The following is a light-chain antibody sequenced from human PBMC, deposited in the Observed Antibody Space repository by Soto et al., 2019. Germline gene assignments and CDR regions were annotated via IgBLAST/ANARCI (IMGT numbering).Light chain of an antibody. CDR2: GAS. Sequence: EIVLTQSPGTLSLSPWDRATLSCRASQSVSRSYLGCYQQKPGQAPRLLMYGASIRAAGVPDRFSGSGSGTEFTLTISRLEPEDFTVYYCHHYETFGQGTKVDIK. J-gene: IGKJ1*01. CDR3: HHYET. V-gene: IGKV3-20*01. CDR1: QSVSRSY.